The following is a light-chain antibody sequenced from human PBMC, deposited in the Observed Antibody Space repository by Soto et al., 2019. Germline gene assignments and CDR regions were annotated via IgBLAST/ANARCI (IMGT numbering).Light chain of an antibody. Sequence: EIVLTQSPATLSLSPGERATLSCRASQSVSSYLAWYQQKPGQAPRLLIYDASNRATGIPARFSGSGSGTDFTLTISSLVPEDFAVYSCQQRSNWPLTFGGGTKV. J-gene: IGKJ4*01. V-gene: IGKV3-11*01. CDR2: DAS. CDR1: QSVSSY. CDR3: QQRSNWPLT.